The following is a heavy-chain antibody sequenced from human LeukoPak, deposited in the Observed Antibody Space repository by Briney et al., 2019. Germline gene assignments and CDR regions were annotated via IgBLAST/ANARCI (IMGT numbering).Heavy chain of an antibody. D-gene: IGHD4-11*01. Sequence: GRSLRLSCAASGFTFSSYAMHWVRQAPGKGLEWVAVISYDGSNKYYADSVKGRFTISRDNSKNTLYLQMNSLRAEDTAVYYCARFYRNFDYWGQGTLVTVSS. CDR1: GFTFSSYA. CDR2: ISYDGSNK. J-gene: IGHJ4*02. V-gene: IGHV3-30-3*02. CDR3: ARFYRNFDY.